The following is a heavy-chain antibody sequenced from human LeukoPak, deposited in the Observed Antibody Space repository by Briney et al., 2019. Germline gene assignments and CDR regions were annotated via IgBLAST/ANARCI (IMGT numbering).Heavy chain of an antibody. CDR2: IIPILGIA. Sequence: ASVKASCKASGGTFISYAISWVRQAPGQGLEWMGRIIPILGIANYAQKFQGRVTITADKSTSTAYMELSSLRSEDTAVYYCARDMNPSYGSGSYYPIYFDYWGQGTLVTVSS. J-gene: IGHJ4*02. V-gene: IGHV1-69*04. CDR3: ARDMNPSYGSGSYYPIYFDY. CDR1: GGTFISYA. D-gene: IGHD3-10*01.